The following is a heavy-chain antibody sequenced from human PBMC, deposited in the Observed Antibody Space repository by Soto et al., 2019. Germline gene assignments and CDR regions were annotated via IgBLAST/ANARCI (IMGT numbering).Heavy chain of an antibody. Sequence: ETLSLTCAVYGGSFSGYYWSWIRQPPGKGLEWIGEINHSGSTNYNPSLKSRVTISVDTSKNQFSLKLSSVTAADTAVYYCARGRRDYYGSGSYYGWFDPWGQGTLVTVSS. D-gene: IGHD3-10*01. CDR2: INHSGST. V-gene: IGHV4-34*01. CDR1: GGSFSGYY. J-gene: IGHJ5*02. CDR3: ARGRRDYYGSGSYYGWFDP.